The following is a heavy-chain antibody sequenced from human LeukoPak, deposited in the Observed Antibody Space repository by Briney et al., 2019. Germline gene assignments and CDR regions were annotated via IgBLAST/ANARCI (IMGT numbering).Heavy chain of an antibody. D-gene: IGHD1-1*01. CDR2: IYHSGST. Sequence: SETLSLTCAVSGGSISSGGYSWSWIRQPPGKGLEWIGYIYHSGSTYYNPSLKGRVTISVDRSKNQFSLKLSSVTAADTAVYYCARTIGAGTTGNNWFDPWGQGTLVTVSS. J-gene: IGHJ5*02. CDR1: GGSISSGGYS. CDR3: ARTIGAGTTGNNWFDP. V-gene: IGHV4-30-2*01.